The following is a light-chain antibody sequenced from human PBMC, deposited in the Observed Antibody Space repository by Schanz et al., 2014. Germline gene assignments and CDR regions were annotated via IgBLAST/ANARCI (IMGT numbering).Light chain of an antibody. J-gene: IGLJ1*01. V-gene: IGLV2-8*01. CDR1: NSDVGGYNY. Sequence: QSALTQPASASGSPGQSVTISCTGTNSDVGGYNYVSWYQQHPGKAPKLLIYDVTKRPSGVPDRFSGSKSGNTASLTVSGLQAEDEADYYCSSNGGVNIYVFGTGTKLTVL. CDR3: SSNGGVNIYV. CDR2: DVT.